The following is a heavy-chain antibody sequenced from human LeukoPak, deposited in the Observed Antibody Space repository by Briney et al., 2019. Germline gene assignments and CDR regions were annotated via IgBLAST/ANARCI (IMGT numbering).Heavy chain of an antibody. D-gene: IGHD2-15*01. Sequence: SETLSLTCAVYGGSFSGYYWSWIRQPPGKGLEWIGEINHSGSTNYNPSLKSRVTISVDTSKNQFSLKLSSVTAADTAVYYCARGRGYCSGGSCYWGGYYYYYMDVWGKGTTVTVSS. J-gene: IGHJ6*03. CDR1: GGSFSGYY. V-gene: IGHV4-34*01. CDR3: ARGRGYCSGGSCYWGGYYYYYMDV. CDR2: INHSGST.